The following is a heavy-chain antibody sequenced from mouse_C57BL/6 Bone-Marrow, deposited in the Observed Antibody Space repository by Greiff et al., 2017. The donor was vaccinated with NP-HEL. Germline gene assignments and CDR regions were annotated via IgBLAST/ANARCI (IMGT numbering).Heavy chain of an antibody. V-gene: IGHV14-2*01. Sequence: VQLKQSGAELVKPGASVKLSCTASGFNIKDYDMHWVKQRTEQGLEWIGRIDPEDGETKDAPKFQGKATITADTSSNTAYLQLSSLTSEDTAVYYCARLERFAYWGQGTLVTVSA. CDR1: GFNIKDYD. CDR3: ARLERFAY. CDR2: IDPEDGET. J-gene: IGHJ3*01.